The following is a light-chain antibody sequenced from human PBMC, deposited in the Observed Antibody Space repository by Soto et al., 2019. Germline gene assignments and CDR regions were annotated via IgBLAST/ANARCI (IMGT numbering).Light chain of an antibody. CDR1: QSVSSSY. CDR2: DIF. J-gene: IGKJ4*01. CDR3: QQYNSWPLT. Sequence: EIVMTQSPATLSLSPGKRATLSCRASQSVSSSYLSWYQQKPGQAPRLVIYDIFTRATGVPTRISGSGSGTEFTLTISSLQSEDFAVYYCQQYNSWPLTFGGGSKVDIK. V-gene: IGKV3D-7*01.